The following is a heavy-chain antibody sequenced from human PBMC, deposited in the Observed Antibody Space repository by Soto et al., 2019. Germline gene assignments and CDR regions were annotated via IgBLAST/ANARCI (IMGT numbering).Heavy chain of an antibody. CDR2: MYNNGST. CDR3: GRAKIAAAGYYYYYYGMDV. CDR1: GGSISSYY. Sequence: SETLSLSCPVSGGSISSYYWRWIRQPPEKGLQWIGYMYNNGSTNYNPSLKSRVTISVDTSKNQFSLKLSSVTAADTAVYYCGRAKIAAAGYYYYYYGMDVWGQGTTVTVS. D-gene: IGHD6-13*01. J-gene: IGHJ6*02. V-gene: IGHV4-59*12.